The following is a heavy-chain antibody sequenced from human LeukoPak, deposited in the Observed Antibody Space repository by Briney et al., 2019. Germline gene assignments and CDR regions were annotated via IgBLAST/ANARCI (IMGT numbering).Heavy chain of an antibody. V-gene: IGHV4-39*01. D-gene: IGHD3-10*01. CDR1: GGSISSSSYY. CDR2: IYYIGST. CDR3: XRHGTMVRGVMGTNWFXX. J-gene: IGHJ5*02. Sequence: SETLSLTCTVSGGSISSSSYYWGWIRQPPGKGLEWLGSIYYIGSTYYNPSRKSRATISVDTSKNQFSLKLSSVTNADTAVYYCXRHGTMVRGVMGTNWFXXCGQXTLXT.